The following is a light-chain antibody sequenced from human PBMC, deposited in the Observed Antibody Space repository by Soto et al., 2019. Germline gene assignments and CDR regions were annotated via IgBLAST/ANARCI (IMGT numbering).Light chain of an antibody. V-gene: IGKV1-39*01. CDR3: QQRYSSLPT. J-gene: IGKJ1*01. CDR1: QSITKY. CDR2: AAS. Sequence: DPQMTQSPSSLSASVGDRVIITCRASQSITKYLNWYQQKPGQAPKLLIYAASSLQSGVPSRFSGSGSGTDFTLTISSLQPEDFATYYCQQRYSSLPTFGQGTKVDIK.